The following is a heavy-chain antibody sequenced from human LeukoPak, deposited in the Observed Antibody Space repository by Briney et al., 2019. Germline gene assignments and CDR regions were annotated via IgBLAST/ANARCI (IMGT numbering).Heavy chain of an antibody. D-gene: IGHD1-7*01. CDR1: GFTFNYAW. V-gene: IGHV3-15*04. J-gene: IGHJ6*02. CDR2: IVSQIDGGTT. CDR3: TTDEDWNYARKDV. Sequence: GGSLRLSCAASGFTFNYAWMSWVRQVPGKGLEWVGQIVSQIDGGTTDYAAPVKGRFTISREDSESMLYLQMNSLKIEDTAVYYCTTDEDWNYARKDVWGQGATVIVSS.